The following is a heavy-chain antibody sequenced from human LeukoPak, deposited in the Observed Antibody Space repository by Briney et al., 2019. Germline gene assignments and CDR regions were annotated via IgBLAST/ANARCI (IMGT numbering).Heavy chain of an antibody. CDR3: ANVGATFDY. D-gene: IGHD1-26*01. V-gene: IGHV3-23*01. CDR1: GFTYSSHA. Sequence: GGSLRLSCAASGFTYSSHAMSWVRQTPGKGLQWVSSISASGGTSKYADSVRGRFIISRDNSKNTLYLQLTSLQVEDAAVYYCANVGATFDYWGQRTLVTVSS. CDR2: ISASGGTS. J-gene: IGHJ4*02.